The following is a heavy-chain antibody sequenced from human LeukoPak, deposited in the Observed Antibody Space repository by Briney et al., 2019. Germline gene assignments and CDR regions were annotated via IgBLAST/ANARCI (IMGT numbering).Heavy chain of an antibody. J-gene: IGHJ4*02. V-gene: IGHV4-61*01. CDR1: GGSVSSGSYY. D-gene: IGHD3-22*01. Sequence: PSETLSLTCTVSGGSVSSGSYYWRWIRQPPGKGLEWIGYIYYSGSTNYNPSLKSRVTISVDTSKNQFSLKLSSVTAADTAVYYCARIPVTYYYDSSGYYFLGYFDYWGQGTLVTVSS. CDR3: ARIPVTYYYDSSGYYFLGYFDY. CDR2: IYYSGST.